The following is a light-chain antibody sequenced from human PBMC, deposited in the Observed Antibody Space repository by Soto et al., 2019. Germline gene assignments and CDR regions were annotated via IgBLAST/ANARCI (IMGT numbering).Light chain of an antibody. V-gene: IGKV3-15*01. CDR2: GAS. CDR3: QQYNNWPSLT. Sequence: EIVMTQSPATLSVSPGERATLSCRASQRVSSNLAWYQQKPGQAPRLLIYGASTRDTGIPARFSGSGSGTEFTLTISSLQSEDIAVYYCQQYNNWPSLTFGGGTKVEIK. J-gene: IGKJ4*01. CDR1: QRVSSN.